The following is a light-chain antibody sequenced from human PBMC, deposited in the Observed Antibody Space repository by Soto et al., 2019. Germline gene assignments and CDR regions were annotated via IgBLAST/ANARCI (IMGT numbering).Light chain of an antibody. J-gene: IGKJ1*01. CDR3: QHYNSYSEA. V-gene: IGKV1-5*03. CDR2: KAS. Sequence: DIQMTQSPSTLSGSVGDRVTITCRASQTISSWLAWYQQKPGKAPKLLIYKASTLKSGVPSRFSGRGSGTEFTHTISSLQPDDFATYYCQHYNSYSEAFGQGTKVELK. CDR1: QTISSW.